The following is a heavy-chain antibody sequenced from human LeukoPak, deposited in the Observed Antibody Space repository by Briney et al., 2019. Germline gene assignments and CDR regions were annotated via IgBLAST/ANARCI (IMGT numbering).Heavy chain of an antibody. CDR3: ARNSAVAGTGAFDI. D-gene: IGHD6-19*01. Sequence: GRSLRLSCAASGFTFSSYGMHWVRQAPGKGLEWVAVISYDGSNKYYADSVKGRFTISRDNSKNTLYLQMNSLRAEDTAVYYCARNSAVAGTGAFDIWGQGTMVTVSS. J-gene: IGHJ3*02. V-gene: IGHV3-30*03. CDR2: ISYDGSNK. CDR1: GFTFSSYG.